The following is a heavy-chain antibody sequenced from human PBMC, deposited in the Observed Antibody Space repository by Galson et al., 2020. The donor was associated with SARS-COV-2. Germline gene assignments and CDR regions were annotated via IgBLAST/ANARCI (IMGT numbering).Heavy chain of an antibody. Sequence: GESLKISCAASGFTFSSYGMHWVRQAPGKGLEWVAVIWYDGSNNYYADSVKGRFTISRDNSKNTLYLQMNSLRAEDTAVYYCAVIAVAGIDYWGQGTLVTVSS. CDR1: GFTFSSYG. D-gene: IGHD6-19*01. V-gene: IGHV3-33*01. CDR2: IWYDGSNN. J-gene: IGHJ4*02. CDR3: AVIAVAGIDY.